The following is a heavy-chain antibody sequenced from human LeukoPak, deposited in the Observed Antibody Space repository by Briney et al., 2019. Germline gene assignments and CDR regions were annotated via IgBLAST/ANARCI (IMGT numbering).Heavy chain of an antibody. Sequence: SETLSLTCAVYGGSFSGYYWSWIRQPPGKGLEWIGEINHSGSTNYNPSLKSRVAISVDTSKNQFSLKLSSVTAADTAVYYCARAMSIAARLQTIFDYWGQGTLVTVSS. CDR2: INHSGST. J-gene: IGHJ4*02. D-gene: IGHD6-6*01. V-gene: IGHV4-34*01. CDR3: ARAMSIAARLQTIFDY. CDR1: GGSFSGYY.